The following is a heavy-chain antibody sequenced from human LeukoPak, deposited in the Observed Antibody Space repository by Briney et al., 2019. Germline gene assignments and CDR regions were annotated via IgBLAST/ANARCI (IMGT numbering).Heavy chain of an antibody. CDR2: INHSGST. CDR3: AREEYSYGYPNYYYYGMDV. D-gene: IGHD5-18*01. CDR1: GGSFSGYY. V-gene: IGHV4-34*01. J-gene: IGHJ6*02. Sequence: SETLSLTCAVYGGSFSGYYWSWIRQPPGKGLEWIGEINHSGSTNYNPSLKSRVTISVDTSKNQFSLKLSSVTAADTAVYYCAREEYSYGYPNYYYYGMDVWGQGTTVTVSS.